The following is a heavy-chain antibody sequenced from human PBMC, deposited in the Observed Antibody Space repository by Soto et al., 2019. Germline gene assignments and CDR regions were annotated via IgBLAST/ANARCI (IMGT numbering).Heavy chain of an antibody. CDR3: ARRTYDGLDV. CDR1: GGSISSSNW. V-gene: IGHV4-4*02. Sequence: QVQLQESGPGLVKPSGTLSLTCAVSGGSISSSNWWSWVRQPPGKGLEWIGEIYHSGSTNYNPSLKSRVTLSVDKYTILFALTLSFVTAADTAVYYCARRTYDGLDVWGQGTTVTVSS. CDR2: IYHSGST. J-gene: IGHJ6*02.